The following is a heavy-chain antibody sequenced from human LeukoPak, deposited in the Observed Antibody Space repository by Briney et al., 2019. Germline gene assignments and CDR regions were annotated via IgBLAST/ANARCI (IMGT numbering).Heavy chain of an antibody. Sequence: SETLSLTCAVSGYSISSGYYWGWIRQPPGKGLEWIGSIYHSGSTYYNPSLKSRVTISVDTSKNQFSLKLSSATAADTAGYYCARQMDTAMVYYYYYMDVWGKGTTVTVSS. CDR3: ARQMDTAMVYYYYYMDV. CDR2: IYHSGST. V-gene: IGHV4-38-2*01. D-gene: IGHD5-18*01. CDR1: GYSISSGYY. J-gene: IGHJ6*03.